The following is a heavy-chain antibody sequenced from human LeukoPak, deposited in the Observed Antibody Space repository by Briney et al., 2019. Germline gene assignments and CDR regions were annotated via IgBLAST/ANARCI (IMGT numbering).Heavy chain of an antibody. CDR3: ARDLRWYSSSWYDKKNWFDP. CDR2: IYTSWST. CDR1: GGSISSYY. Sequence: NSSETLSLTCTVSGGSISSYYWSWIRQPAGKGLEWIGRIYTSWSTNYNPSLKSRVTMSVDTSKNQFSPKLSSVTAADTAVYYCARDLRWYSSSWYDKKNWFDPWGQGTLVTVSS. V-gene: IGHV4-4*07. J-gene: IGHJ5*02. D-gene: IGHD6-13*01.